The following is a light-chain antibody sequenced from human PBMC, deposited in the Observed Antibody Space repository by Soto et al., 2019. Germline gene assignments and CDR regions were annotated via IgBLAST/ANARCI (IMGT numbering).Light chain of an antibody. CDR2: GAS. CDR1: QSVSSSY. V-gene: IGKV3-20*01. CDR3: QLYGSR. Sequence: EIVLTQSPGTLSLSKGERATLPCRASQSVSSSYLAWYQQKPGQAPRLLIYGASSRATGIPDRFSGSGSGTDFTLTISRLEPEDFAVYFSQLYGSRFCQGARLAI. J-gene: IGKJ5*01.